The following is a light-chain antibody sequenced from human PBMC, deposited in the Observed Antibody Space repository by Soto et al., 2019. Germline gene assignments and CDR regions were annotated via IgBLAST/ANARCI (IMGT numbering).Light chain of an antibody. J-gene: IGKJ1*01. CDR1: QRVSNNY. Sequence: EIVLTQSPGTLSLSPGERATLSCGASQRVSNNYLAWYQQKPGQARRLLIYGASTRATGIPARFSGSGSGTEFTLTIRRLVSEDFAVYYWQQNGSAGTFGQGTKVDI. CDR3: QQNGSAGT. V-gene: IGKV3-20*01. CDR2: GAS.